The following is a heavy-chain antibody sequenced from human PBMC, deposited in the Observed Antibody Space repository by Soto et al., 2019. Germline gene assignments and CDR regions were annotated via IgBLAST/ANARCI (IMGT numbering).Heavy chain of an antibody. CDR3: ARGGDYSAFDI. CDR2: IIPIFGTA. D-gene: IGHD4-17*01. J-gene: IGHJ3*02. CDR1: GGTFSSYA. V-gene: IGHV1-69*06. Sequence: SVKVACKASGGTFSSYAISWVRQAPGQGLEWMGGIIPIFGTANYAQKFQGRVTITADKSTSTAYMELSSLRSEDTAVYYCARGGDYSAFDIWGQGTMATVSS.